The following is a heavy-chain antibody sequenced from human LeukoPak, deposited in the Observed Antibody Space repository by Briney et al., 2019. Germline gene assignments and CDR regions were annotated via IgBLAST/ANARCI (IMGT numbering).Heavy chain of an antibody. D-gene: IGHD2-2*01. V-gene: IGHV3-23*01. CDR3: AKGYCSSTSCYAFFDY. CDR1: GFTFSSYA. CDR2: ISGSGGST. Sequence: GGSLRLSCAASGFTFSSYAMSWVRQAPGKGLEWASAISGSGGSTYYADSVKGRFTISRDNSKNTLYLQMNSLRAEDTAIYYCAKGYCSSTSCYAFFDYWGQGTLVTVSS. J-gene: IGHJ4*02.